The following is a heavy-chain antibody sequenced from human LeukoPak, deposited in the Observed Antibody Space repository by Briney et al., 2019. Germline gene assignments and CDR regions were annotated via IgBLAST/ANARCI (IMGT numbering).Heavy chain of an antibody. Sequence: PSETLSLTCTVSGGSISSGDYYWSWIRQPPGKGLEWIGHIYYSGSTYYNPSLKSRVTISVDTSKNQFSLKLSSVTAADTAVYYCARDGSGWYGRYYFDYWGQGTLVTVSS. V-gene: IGHV4-30-4*01. CDR1: GGSISSGDYY. CDR3: ARDGSGWYGRYYFDY. D-gene: IGHD6-19*01. CDR2: IYYSGST. J-gene: IGHJ4*02.